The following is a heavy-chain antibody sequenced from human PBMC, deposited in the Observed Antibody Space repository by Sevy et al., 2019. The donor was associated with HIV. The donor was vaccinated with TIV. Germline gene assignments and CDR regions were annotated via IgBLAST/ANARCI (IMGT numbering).Heavy chain of an antibody. D-gene: IGHD5-18*01. Sequence: GGSLRLSCAASGFTFRSHGMNWVRQPPGKGLEWVSAIGGSGSDTYLADSVKGRFTISRDNSKNTLYLQMNSLRDDDTAVYYCARRRAGYSYGFFDCWGQGTLVTVS. J-gene: IGHJ4*02. CDR1: GFTFRSHG. CDR2: IGGSGSDT. V-gene: IGHV3-23*01. CDR3: ARRRAGYSYGFFDC.